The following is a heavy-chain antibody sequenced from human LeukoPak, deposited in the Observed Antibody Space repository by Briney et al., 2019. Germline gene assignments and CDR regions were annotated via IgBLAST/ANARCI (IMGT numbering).Heavy chain of an antibody. V-gene: IGHV1-69*01. CDR1: GGTFSSYV. CDR2: IIPIYGTA. J-gene: IGHJ6*03. D-gene: IGHD2-2*02. CDR3: ARNYCSSTSCYTGAGPYYYYYYMDV. Sequence: GASVKVSCKASGGTFSSYVISWVRQAPGQGLEWMGGIIPIYGTAKYAQKFQGRVTITADASPGTVHIARSILRSEDTAVYYCARNYCSSTSCYTGAGPYYYYYYMDVWGKGTTVTVSS.